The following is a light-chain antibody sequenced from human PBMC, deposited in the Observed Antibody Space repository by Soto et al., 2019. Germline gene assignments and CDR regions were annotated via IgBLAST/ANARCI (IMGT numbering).Light chain of an antibody. CDR2: DNN. Sequence: HSVRTRAASVSRAAGEKVTIFCSGSSSNIGNNYVSWYQQLPGTAPKLLIYDNNKRPSGIPDRFSGSKSGTSATLGITGLQTGDEADYYCGTWDSSLSAVVFGGGTK. J-gene: IGLJ2*01. V-gene: IGLV1-51*01. CDR1: SSNIGNNY. CDR3: GTWDSSLSAVV.